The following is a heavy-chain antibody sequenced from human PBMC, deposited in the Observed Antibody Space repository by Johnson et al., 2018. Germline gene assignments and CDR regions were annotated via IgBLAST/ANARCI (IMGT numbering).Heavy chain of an antibody. D-gene: IGHD2-8*01. CDR3: ARDSPLIRGAFDI. J-gene: IGHJ3*02. V-gene: IGHV3-21*01. Sequence: VQLVESGGGLVQPGGSLRLSCAASGFTFSSYSMNWVRQAPGKGLEWVSSISSSSSYIYYADSVKGRFTISRDNAKNTLYLQMNSLRAEDTAMYYCARDSPLIRGAFDIWGQGTMVTVSS. CDR2: ISSSSSYI. CDR1: GFTFSSYS.